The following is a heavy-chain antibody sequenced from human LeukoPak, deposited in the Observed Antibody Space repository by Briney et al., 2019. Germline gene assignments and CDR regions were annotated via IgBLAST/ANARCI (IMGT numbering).Heavy chain of an antibody. CDR2: ISSSSSSYI. Sequence: GGSLRLSCAASGFTFSSYSMNWVRQAPGKGLEWVSSISSSSSSYIYYADSVKGRFTISRDNAKNSLYLQMNSLRAEDTAVYYCARTYDILTGPFDYRGQGTLVTVSS. J-gene: IGHJ4*02. CDR1: GFTFSSYS. CDR3: ARTYDILTGPFDY. D-gene: IGHD3-9*01. V-gene: IGHV3-21*01.